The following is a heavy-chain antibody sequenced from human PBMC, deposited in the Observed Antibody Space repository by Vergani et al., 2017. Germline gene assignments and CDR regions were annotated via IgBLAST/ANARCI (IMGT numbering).Heavy chain of an antibody. CDR3: ARAIRTSPPNYYYYMDV. D-gene: IGHD2-2*01. CDR2: INHSGST. Sequence: QVQLRESGPGLLKPSETLSLTCAVYGGSFSGYYWSWIRQPPGKGLEWIGEINHSGSTNYNPSLKSRVTISVDTSKNQFSLKVRYVTAADTAVYYCARAIRTSPPNYYYYMDVWGKGTTVTVSS. V-gene: IGHV4-34*01. J-gene: IGHJ6*03. CDR1: GGSFSGYY.